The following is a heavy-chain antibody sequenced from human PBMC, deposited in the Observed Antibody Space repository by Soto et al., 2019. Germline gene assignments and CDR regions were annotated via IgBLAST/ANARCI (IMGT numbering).Heavy chain of an antibody. J-gene: IGHJ6*04. CDR2: IYSGGRT. CDR3: AKAPRMDPYYYYAMDV. CDR1: GFTVNSNH. V-gene: IGHV3-53*01. Sequence: GGSLRLSCAASGFTVNSNHMSWVRQAPGKGLEWVSVIYSGGRTYYADSVKGRFTISRDNSKNTLYLQMNSLRAEDTAVYYCAKAPRMDPYYYYAMDVSGRGTKVTVSS.